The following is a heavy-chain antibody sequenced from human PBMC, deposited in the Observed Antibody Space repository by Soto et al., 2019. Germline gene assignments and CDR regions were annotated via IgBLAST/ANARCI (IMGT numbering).Heavy chain of an antibody. CDR3: ARAGDDCSTTSCYMIDY. CDR2: INAGNGKT. V-gene: IGHV1-3*01. D-gene: IGHD2-2*02. Sequence: GASVKVSFKASGYTFTTYAIHWLRQAPGQRLEWMGWINAGNGKTKYSQKFQDRVTITRDTSATTAYMELSSLTSEDTAVYYCARAGDDCSTTSCYMIDYWGQGTLVTVSS. J-gene: IGHJ4*02. CDR1: GYTFTTYA.